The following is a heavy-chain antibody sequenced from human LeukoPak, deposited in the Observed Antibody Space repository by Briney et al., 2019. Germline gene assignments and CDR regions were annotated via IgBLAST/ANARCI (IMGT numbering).Heavy chain of an antibody. Sequence: HGESLKISCKGSGXTFTNYCSGWVRQMPGKGLEWMGIIYPGESDTRYSPSLQGQVTISADKYITTAYLQWSTLKASDTAIYFCARQTAGMSYFDYWGQGTPVTVSS. D-gene: IGHD1-1*01. CDR2: IYPGESDT. J-gene: IGHJ4*02. CDR1: GXTFTNYC. CDR3: ARQTAGMSYFDY. V-gene: IGHV5-51*01.